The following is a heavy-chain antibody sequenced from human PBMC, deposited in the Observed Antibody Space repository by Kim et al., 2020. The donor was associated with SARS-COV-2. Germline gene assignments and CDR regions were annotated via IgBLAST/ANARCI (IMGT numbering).Heavy chain of an antibody. D-gene: IGHD5-12*01. CDR3: ARDGGFGGYDIGTHFD. V-gene: IGHV3-33*01. CDR1: GFTFSRYG. J-gene: IGHJ4*01. CDR2: IWFDGRNE. Sequence: GGSLRLSCAASGFTFSRYGMHWVRQAPGKGLEWVAVIWFDGRNEYYASSVKGRFTIPRDNFKNTLYLQMNSLRAEDTGVYYCARDGGFGGYDIGTHFD.